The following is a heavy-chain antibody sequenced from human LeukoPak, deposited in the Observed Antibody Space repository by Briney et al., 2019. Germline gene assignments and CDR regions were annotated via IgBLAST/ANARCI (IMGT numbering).Heavy chain of an antibody. J-gene: IGHJ4*02. CDR3: ARDALSKLDY. D-gene: IGHD2-15*01. CDR2: IYTSGSN. CDR1: GGSISSYY. Sequence: SETLSFTCTGSGGSISSYYWSWLRQRAGKGLEWIGRIYTSGSNNYNHSLKSRVTMSVDTSKNQFSLKLSSVTAADTAVYYCARDALSKLDYWGQGTLVTVSS. V-gene: IGHV4-4*07.